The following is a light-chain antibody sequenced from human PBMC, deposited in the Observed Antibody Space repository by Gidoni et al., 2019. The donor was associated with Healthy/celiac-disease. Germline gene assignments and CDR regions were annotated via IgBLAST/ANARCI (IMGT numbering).Light chain of an antibody. Sequence: EIVLTQSPATLSLSPGKRATLSCRASQSVSSYLAWYQQKPGQAPRLLIYDAYNRATGIPARFSGSGSGTDFTPTISRLEPEDFAVYFCQQRSNWPPWLTFGGGTKVEIK. CDR3: QQRSNWPPWLT. V-gene: IGKV3-11*01. CDR1: QSVSSY. J-gene: IGKJ4*01. CDR2: DAY.